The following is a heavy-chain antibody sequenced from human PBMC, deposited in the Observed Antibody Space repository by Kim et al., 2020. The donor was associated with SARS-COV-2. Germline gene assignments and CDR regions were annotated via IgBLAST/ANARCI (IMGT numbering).Heavy chain of an antibody. CDR1: GGSISSYY. J-gene: IGHJ4*02. V-gene: IGHV4-4*07. Sequence: SETLSLTCTVSGGSISSYYWNWIRQPAGKRLEWIGRIYTTGNTNYNPSLKSRVTMSVDTSMNQFSLRLSSVTAADTPVYYCARGGFSTLYPFDFWGQGTL. CDR3: ARGGFSTLYPFDF. D-gene: IGHD6-13*01. CDR2: IYTTGNT.